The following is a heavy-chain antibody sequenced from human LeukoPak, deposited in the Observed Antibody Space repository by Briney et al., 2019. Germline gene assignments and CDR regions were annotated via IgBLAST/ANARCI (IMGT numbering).Heavy chain of an antibody. CDR2: IYYTGST. V-gene: IGHV4-59*12. Sequence: PSETLSLTCTVSGGSMRNYYGSWIRQPPGKALEWIAYIYYTGSTYYNPSLKSRVTMSVDTSKNQFSLKLSSVTAADTAVYYCARVIYYGSGTRALDAFDIWGQGTMVTVSS. D-gene: IGHD3-10*01. J-gene: IGHJ3*02. CDR3: ARVIYYGSGTRALDAFDI. CDR1: GGSMRNYY.